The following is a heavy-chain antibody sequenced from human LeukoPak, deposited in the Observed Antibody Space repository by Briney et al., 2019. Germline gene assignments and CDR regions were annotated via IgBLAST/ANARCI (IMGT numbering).Heavy chain of an antibody. Sequence: SETLSLTCTVSDGSIRSSTDYWGWIRQSPGKGLEWIGSLYFRGITYYNPSLKSRVTISVDTSRNQFSLKLSSVTAADTAVYYCATSPDSGGYWGWFDSWGQGTLVTVSS. D-gene: IGHD4-17*01. CDR1: DGSIRSSTDY. CDR2: LYFRGIT. V-gene: IGHV4-39*07. J-gene: IGHJ5*01. CDR3: ATSPDSGGYWGWFDS.